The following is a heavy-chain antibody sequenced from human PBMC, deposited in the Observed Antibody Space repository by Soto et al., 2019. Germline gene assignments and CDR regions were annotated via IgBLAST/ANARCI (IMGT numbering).Heavy chain of an antibody. J-gene: IGHJ4*02. Sequence: PGGSLRLSCAASGFTFSSYWRSWVRQAPGKGLEWAANIKQDGSEKYYVDSVKGRFTISRDTATNTLYLQMNSLRPEDTALYYCTRGASGYGNFDYWGLGTLVTVSS. D-gene: IGHD5-12*01. CDR1: GFTFSSYW. V-gene: IGHV3-7*01. CDR2: IKQDGSEK. CDR3: TRGASGYGNFDY.